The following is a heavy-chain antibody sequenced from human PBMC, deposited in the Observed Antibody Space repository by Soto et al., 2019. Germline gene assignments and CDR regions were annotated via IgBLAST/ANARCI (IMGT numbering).Heavy chain of an antibody. CDR3: ARSKIIAARPYYFDY. CDR1: GFTFSSYG. V-gene: IGHV3-33*01. CDR2: IWYDGSNK. J-gene: IGHJ4*02. Sequence: ESGGGVVQPGRSLRLSCAASGFTFSSYGMHWVRQAPGKGLEWVAVIWYDGSNKYYADSVKGRFTISRDNSKNTLYLQMNSLRAEDTAVYYCARSKIIAARPYYFDYWGQGTLVTVSS. D-gene: IGHD6-6*01.